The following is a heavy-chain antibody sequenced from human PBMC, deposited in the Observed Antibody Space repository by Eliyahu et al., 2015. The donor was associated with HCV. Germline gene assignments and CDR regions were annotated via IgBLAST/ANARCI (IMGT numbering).Heavy chain of an antibody. J-gene: IGHJ5*02. V-gene: IGHV4-59*01. CDR3: ASGGGGIAVAGTGGWFDP. Sequence: QVRLQESGPGLVKPSETLSLTCTVXGGSISTYYWSWIRXPPGKGLEWIGYIHPRGSSNNNPSPKSRVTISLDTSKNHFSLKLSSVTAADTAVYYCASGGGGIAVAGTGGWFDPWGQGTLVTVSS. D-gene: IGHD6-19*01. CDR1: GGSISTYY. CDR2: IHPRGSS.